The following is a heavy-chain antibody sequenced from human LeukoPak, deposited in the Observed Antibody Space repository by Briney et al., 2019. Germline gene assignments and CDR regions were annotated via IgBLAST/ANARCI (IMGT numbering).Heavy chain of an antibody. CDR1: GFTFSSYA. Sequence: PGGSLRLSCAASGFTFSSYAMTWVRQAPGKGLEWVSGISWNSGSIGYADSVKGRFTISRDNAKNSLYLQMNSLRAEDTALYYCAKDTAYSGSYQGGFDYWGQGTLVTVSS. D-gene: IGHD1-26*01. J-gene: IGHJ4*02. V-gene: IGHV3-9*01. CDR3: AKDTAYSGSYQGGFDY. CDR2: ISWNSGSI.